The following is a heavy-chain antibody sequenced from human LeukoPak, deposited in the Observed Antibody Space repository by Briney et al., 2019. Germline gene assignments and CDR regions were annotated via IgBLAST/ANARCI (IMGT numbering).Heavy chain of an antibody. V-gene: IGHV1-69*06. D-gene: IGHD3-10*01. CDR2: IIPIFGTA. J-gene: IGHJ3*02. Sequence: SVKVSCKASGGTFSSYAISWVRQAPGQGLEWMGGIIPIFGTANYAQKFQGRVTITADKSTSTAYMELSSLRSEDTAVYYCARDRYYGSGARWLYAFDIWGQGTMVTVSS. CDR3: ARDRYYGSGARWLYAFDI. CDR1: GGTFSSYA.